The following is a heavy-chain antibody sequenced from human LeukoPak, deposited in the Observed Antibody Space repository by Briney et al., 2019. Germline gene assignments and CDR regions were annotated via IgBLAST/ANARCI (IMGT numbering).Heavy chain of an antibody. V-gene: IGHV3-21*04. J-gene: IGHJ4*02. CDR3: AKGNQGVVPTRIDY. D-gene: IGHD2-2*01. CDR2: ISSSSSYI. Sequence: GSLRLSCAASGFTFSSYSMNWVRQAPGKGLEWVSSISSSSSYIYYADSVKGRFTISRDNSRNTLYLQMNSLRAEDTAVYYCAKGNQGVVPTRIDYWGQGTLVTVSS. CDR1: GFTFSSYS.